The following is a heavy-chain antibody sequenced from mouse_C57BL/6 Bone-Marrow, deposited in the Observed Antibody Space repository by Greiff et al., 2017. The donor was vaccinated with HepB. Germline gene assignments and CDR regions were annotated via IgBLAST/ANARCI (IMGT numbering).Heavy chain of an antibody. CDR3: ARDASYYGSSYWYFDV. V-gene: IGHV7-1*01. Sequence: EVMLVESGGGLVQSGRSLRLSCATSGFTFSDFYMEWVRQAPGKGLEWIAASRNKANDNTTEYSASVKGLFIVSRDTSQSILYLQMNALRAEDTAIYYCARDASYYGSSYWYFDVWGTGTTVTVSS. CDR1: GFTFSDFY. D-gene: IGHD1-1*01. J-gene: IGHJ1*03. CDR2: SRNKANDNTT.